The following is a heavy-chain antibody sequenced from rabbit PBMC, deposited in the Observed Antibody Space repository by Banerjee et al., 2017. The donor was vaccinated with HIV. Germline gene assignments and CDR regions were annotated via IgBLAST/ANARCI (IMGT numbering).Heavy chain of an antibody. J-gene: IGHJ4*01. CDR2: IYTGSSGST. CDR1: GFSFSSNYY. CDR3: ARGSAYAGAGYAL. V-gene: IGHV1S40*01. Sequence: QSLEESGGDLVKPGASLTLTCTASGFSFSSNYYMCWVRQAPGKGLEWIACIYTGSSGSTNYASWAKGRFTISKTSSTTVTLQMTSLTAADTATYFCARGSAYAGAGYALWGPGTLVTVS. D-gene: IGHD4-2*01.